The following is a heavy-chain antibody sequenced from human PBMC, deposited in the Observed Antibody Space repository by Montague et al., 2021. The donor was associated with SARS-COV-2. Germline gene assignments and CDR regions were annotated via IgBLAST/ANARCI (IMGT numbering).Heavy chain of an antibody. Sequence: SETLSLTCTVAGGSISSSNWWGWVRQSQGQGLDWIGEIYQSGSTNYNPSLRSRVTISVDKSKNQFSLKLSSVTAADTAVYYCARERVGPTRVLNYFDHWGQGTLVIVSS. CDR3: ARERVGPTRVLNYFDH. D-gene: IGHD3-10*01. V-gene: IGHV4-4*02. CDR2: IYQSGST. J-gene: IGHJ4*02. CDR1: GGSISSSNW.